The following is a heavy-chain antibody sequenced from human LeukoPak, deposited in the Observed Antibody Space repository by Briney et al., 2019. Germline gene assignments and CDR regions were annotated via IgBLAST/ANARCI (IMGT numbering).Heavy chain of an antibody. Sequence: GGSLRLSCAASGFSFSTSWMHWVRQAPGKGLVWVSRIKSDGSSTTYADSVKGRFTISRDNAKNTVYLQMNSLRAEDTAVYYCARGLGVSTVTPLGYWGQGTLVTVSS. D-gene: IGHD4-17*01. CDR1: GFSFSTSW. J-gene: IGHJ4*02. V-gene: IGHV3-74*01. CDR3: ARGLGVSTVTPLGY. CDR2: IKSDGSST.